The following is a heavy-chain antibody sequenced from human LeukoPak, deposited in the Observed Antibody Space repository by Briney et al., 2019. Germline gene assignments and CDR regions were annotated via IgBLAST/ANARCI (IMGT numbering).Heavy chain of an antibody. CDR2: IWYDGSKK. D-gene: IGHD2-21*02. CDR3: VREDTPATANY. V-gene: IGHV3-33*01. Sequence: PGRSLRLSCAASGFTFSNYGMHWVRQAPGKGLEWVAVIWYDGSKKYCADSVKGRFTISRDNSKDTLFLQMHSLRPGDTAVYYCVREDTPATANYWGQGTLVTISS. J-gene: IGHJ4*02. CDR1: GFTFSNYG.